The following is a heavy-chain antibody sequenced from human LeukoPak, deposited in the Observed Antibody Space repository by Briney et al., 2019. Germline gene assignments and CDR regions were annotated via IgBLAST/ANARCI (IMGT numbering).Heavy chain of an antibody. D-gene: IGHD3-22*01. J-gene: IGHJ6*02. V-gene: IGHV6-1*01. CDR2: TYYRSKWYN. CDR3: ARDSLVVVIIDYYYGMDV. CDR1: GDSFSSNSAA. Sequence: SQTLSLTCALSGDSFSSNSAAWTWIRQSPSRGLESLGRTYYRSKWYNDYAVSVKSRITINPDTSKNQFSLQLNSVTPEDTAVYYCARDSLVVVIIDYYYGMDVWGQGTTVTVSS.